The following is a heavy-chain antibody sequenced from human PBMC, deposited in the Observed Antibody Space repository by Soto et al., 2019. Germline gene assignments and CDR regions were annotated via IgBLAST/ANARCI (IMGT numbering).Heavy chain of an antibody. V-gene: IGHV1-18*01. CDR2: ISLYSDGT. D-gene: IGHD2-2*01. CDR3: ARVVPGAEAWFGP. CDR1: GYTFCNYG. J-gene: IGHJ5*02. Sequence: GVSVKVSCKTSGYTFCNYGITWVRQAPGQPLEWLGWISLYSDGTNYAQKFQGRVSMTTDTSTTTAYMELRSLRSDDTAVYYCARVVPGAEAWFGPWGQGTLVTVSS.